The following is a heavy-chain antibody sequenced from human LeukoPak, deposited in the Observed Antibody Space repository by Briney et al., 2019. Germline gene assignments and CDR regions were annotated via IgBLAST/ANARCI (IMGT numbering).Heavy chain of an antibody. CDR3: ARKAYYYDSSGYSGSDY. J-gene: IGHJ4*02. CDR1: GFTFSSYS. Sequence: PGGSLRLSCTASGFTFSSYSMNWVRQAPGKGLEWVSYISSTSSSIYYADSVQGRFTISRDNAKNSLYPQMNSLRAEDTAVYYCARKAYYYDSSGYSGSDYWGQGTLVTVSS. D-gene: IGHD3-22*01. V-gene: IGHV3-48*01. CDR2: ISSTSSSI.